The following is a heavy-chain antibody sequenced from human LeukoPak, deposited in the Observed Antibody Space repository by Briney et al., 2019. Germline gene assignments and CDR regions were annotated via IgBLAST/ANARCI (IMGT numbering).Heavy chain of an antibody. CDR1: GFTFSTYE. V-gene: IGHV3-13*01. D-gene: IGHD6-19*01. CDR3: ARGRGVSSAWYFDS. CDR2: IGTAGDT. J-gene: IGHJ4*02. Sequence: QPGGSLRLSCAASGFTFSTYEMHWVRQAPGKGLEWVSFIGTAGDTYYLDSVKGRFTISRENAKNSLYLQMNNLRAGDTAVYFCARGRGVSSAWYFDSWGQGTLVAVSS.